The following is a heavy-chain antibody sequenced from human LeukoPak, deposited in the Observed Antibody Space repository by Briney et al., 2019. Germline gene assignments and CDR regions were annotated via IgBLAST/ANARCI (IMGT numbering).Heavy chain of an antibody. CDR1: GSTFSSYW. CDR3: ARGRSDYFY. V-gene: IGHV3-7*04. D-gene: IGHD4-17*01. Sequence: GGSLRLSCAASGSTFSSYWMTWVRQAPGKGLESVANIKQDGSEKYYVDSVKGRFTISRDNAKNSLYLQMNSLRAEDTAVYYCARGRSDYFYWGQGTLVTVSS. CDR2: IKQDGSEK. J-gene: IGHJ4*02.